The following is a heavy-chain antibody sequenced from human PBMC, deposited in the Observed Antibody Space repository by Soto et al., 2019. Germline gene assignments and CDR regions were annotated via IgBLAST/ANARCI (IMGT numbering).Heavy chain of an antibody. Sequence: HPGGSLRLSCAASGFTFDDYAMHWVRQAPGKGLEWVSGISWNSGSIGYADSVKGRFTISRDNAKNSLYLQMNSLRAEDTALYYCAKELYYYDSSGYHGNYYYGMDVWGQGTTVTVSS. CDR2: ISWNSGSI. J-gene: IGHJ6*02. CDR1: GFTFDDYA. D-gene: IGHD3-22*01. V-gene: IGHV3-9*01. CDR3: AKELYYYDSSGYHGNYYYGMDV.